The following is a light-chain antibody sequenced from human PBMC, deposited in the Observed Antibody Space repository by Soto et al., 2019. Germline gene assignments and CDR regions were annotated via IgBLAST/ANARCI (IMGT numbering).Light chain of an antibody. J-gene: IGLJ2*01. Sequence: SYELTQSLSVSVALGQTAKITCGGNDIGSTNVHWYQQKPGQAPVLVIYRDAIRPSGIPERFSGSNSGNTATLTIGRAQAGDEAHYYCQVWHSSTVVFGGETKLTVL. CDR3: QVWHSSTVV. CDR1: DIGSTN. CDR2: RDA. V-gene: IGLV3-9*01.